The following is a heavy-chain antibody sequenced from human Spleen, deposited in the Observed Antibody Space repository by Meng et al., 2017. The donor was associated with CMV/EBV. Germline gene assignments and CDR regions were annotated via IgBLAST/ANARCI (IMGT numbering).Heavy chain of an antibody. CDR1: GYSFTSSW. D-gene: IGHD5-24*01. J-gene: IGHJ4*02. V-gene: IGHV5-51*01. CDR2: IHPGASDT. Sequence: GSGYSFTSSWIGWVRQMPGKGLERMGHIHPGASDTRYSPSFQGQVTISADKSISTAYLQLSSLQASDTAIYYCARRADNYHYYFESWGQGTLVTVSS. CDR3: ARRADNYHYYFES.